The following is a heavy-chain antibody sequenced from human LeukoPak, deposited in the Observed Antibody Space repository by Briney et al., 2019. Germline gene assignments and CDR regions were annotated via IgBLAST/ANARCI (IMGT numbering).Heavy chain of an antibody. CDR2: INHSGST. D-gene: IGHD5/OR15-5a*01. J-gene: IGHJ6*02. Sequence: SDSLSLTCTVSGVSISSVGHYHWSRILQPPGKGLEWIGEINHSGSTNYNPSLKSRVTISVDTSKNQFSLKLSSVTAADTAVYYCARARRLVWYYYYGMDVWGQGTTVTVSS. CDR1: GVSISSVGHYH. CDR3: ARARRLVWYYYYGMDV. V-gene: IGHV4-34*01.